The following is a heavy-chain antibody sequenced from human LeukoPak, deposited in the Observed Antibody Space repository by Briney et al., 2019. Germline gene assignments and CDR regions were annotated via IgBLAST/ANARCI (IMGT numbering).Heavy chain of an antibody. CDR2: INAGNGNT. Sequence: ASVKVSCKASGYTFTSYAMHWVRQAPGQRLEWMGWINAGNGNTKYSQKFQGRVTISRDTSASTAYMELSSLRSEDTAVYYCARDIVVVPVYGMDVWGQGTTVTVSS. CDR3: ARDIVVVPVYGMDV. CDR1: GYTFTSYA. J-gene: IGHJ6*02. V-gene: IGHV1-3*01. D-gene: IGHD2-2*01.